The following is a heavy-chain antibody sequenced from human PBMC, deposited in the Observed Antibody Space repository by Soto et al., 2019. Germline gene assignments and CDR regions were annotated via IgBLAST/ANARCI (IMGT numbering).Heavy chain of an antibody. Sequence: GGSLRLSCAASGFTFSNAWMNWVRQAPGKGLEWVGRIKSKTDGGTTDYAAPVKGRLTISRDDSKNTLYLQMNSLKTEDTAVYYCTTDLWELPPPDYWGQGTLVTVSS. CDR1: GFTFSNAW. D-gene: IGHD1-26*01. CDR2: IKSKTDGGTT. CDR3: TTDLWELPPPDY. V-gene: IGHV3-15*07. J-gene: IGHJ4*02.